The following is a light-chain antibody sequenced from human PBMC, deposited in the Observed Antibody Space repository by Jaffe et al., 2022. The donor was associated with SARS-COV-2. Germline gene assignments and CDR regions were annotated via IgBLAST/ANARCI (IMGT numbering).Light chain of an antibody. CDR1: KLGDKY. J-gene: IGLJ1*01. V-gene: IGLV3-1*01. Sequence: SYELTQPPSVSVSPGQTASITCSGDKLGDKYACWYQQKPGQSPVLVIYQDRERPSGIPERFSGSNSGNTATLTISGTQAMDEADYYCQAWDSTTASYVFGTGTKVTVL. CDR2: QDR. CDR3: QAWDSTTASYV.